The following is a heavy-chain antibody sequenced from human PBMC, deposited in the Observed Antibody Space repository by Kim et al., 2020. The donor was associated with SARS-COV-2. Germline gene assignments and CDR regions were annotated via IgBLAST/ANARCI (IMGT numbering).Heavy chain of an antibody. CDR3: AREARHCEVAKRGCAFDI. CDR1: GFTFSSYS. CDR2: ISSSSSYI. J-gene: IGHJ3*02. Sequence: GGSLRLSCAASGFTFSSYSMNWVRQAPGKGLEWVSSISSSSSYIYYADSVKGRFTISRDNAKNSLYLQMNSLRAEDTAVYYCAREARHCEVAKRGCAFDIWGQGTMVTVSS. D-gene: IGHD5-12*01. V-gene: IGHV3-21*01.